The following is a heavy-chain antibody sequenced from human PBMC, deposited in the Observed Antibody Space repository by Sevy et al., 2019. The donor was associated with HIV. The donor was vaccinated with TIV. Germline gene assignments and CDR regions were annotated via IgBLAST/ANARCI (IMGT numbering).Heavy chain of an antibody. CDR1: GGSISSSSYY. Sequence: SETLSLTCTVSGGSISSSSYYWGWIRQPPGKGLEWIGSIYYSGSTYYNPSLKSRVTISVDTSKNQFSLKLSSVTAVDTAVYYCARLTLLLWFGEFRENWFDPWGQGTLVTVSS. D-gene: IGHD3-10*01. CDR2: IYYSGST. J-gene: IGHJ5*02. V-gene: IGHV4-39*01. CDR3: ARLTLLLWFGEFRENWFDP.